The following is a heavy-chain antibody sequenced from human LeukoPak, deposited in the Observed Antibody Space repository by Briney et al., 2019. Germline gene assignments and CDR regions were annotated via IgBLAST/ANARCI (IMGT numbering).Heavy chain of an antibody. CDR3: ARAMVGYYGSGSYYKAPPGGWFDP. CDR2: ISAYNGNT. D-gene: IGHD3-10*01. J-gene: IGHJ5*02. CDR1: GYTFTSYG. V-gene: IGHV1-18*01. Sequence: GASVKVSCKASGYTFTSYGISWVRQAPGQGLEWMGWISAYNGNTNYAQKLQGRVTMTTDTSTSTAYMELRSLRSDDTAVYYCARAMVGYYGSGSYYKAPPGGWFDPWGQGTLVTVSS.